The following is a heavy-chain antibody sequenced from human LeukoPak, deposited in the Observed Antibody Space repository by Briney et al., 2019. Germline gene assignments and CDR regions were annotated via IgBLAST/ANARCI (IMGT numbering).Heavy chain of an antibody. V-gene: IGHV4-61*01. J-gene: IGHJ3*02. D-gene: IGHD2-15*01. Sequence: SETLSLTCTVSGGSVSSGSYYWSWIRQPPGKGLEWIGYIYYSGSTNYNPSLKSRVTISVDTSKNQFSLKLSSVTAADTAEYYCARDVVDGDAFDIWGQGTMVTVSS. CDR1: GGSVSSGSYY. CDR3: ARDVVDGDAFDI. CDR2: IYYSGST.